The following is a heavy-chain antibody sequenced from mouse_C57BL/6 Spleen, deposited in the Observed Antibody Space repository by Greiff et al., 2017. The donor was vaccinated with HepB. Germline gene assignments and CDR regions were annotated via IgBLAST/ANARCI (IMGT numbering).Heavy chain of an antibody. V-gene: IGHV1-80*01. CDR3: AREEPYDYDMYYFDY. CDR2: IYPGDGDT. J-gene: IGHJ2*01. D-gene: IGHD2-4*01. CDR1: GYAFSSYW. Sequence: QVQLQQSGAELVKPGASVKISCKASGYAFSSYWMNWVKQRPGKGLEWIGQIYPGDGDTNYNGKFKGKATLTADKSSSTAYMQLSSLTSEDSAVYFCAREEPYDYDMYYFDYWGQGTTLTVSS.